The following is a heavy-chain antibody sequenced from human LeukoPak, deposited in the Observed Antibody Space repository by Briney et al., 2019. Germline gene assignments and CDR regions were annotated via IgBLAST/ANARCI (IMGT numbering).Heavy chain of an antibody. J-gene: IGHJ4*02. CDR1: GYTFTSYY. V-gene: IGHV1-46*01. CDR3: ARDGDYYDSSGYCPDY. CDR2: INPSGGST. D-gene: IGHD3-22*01. Sequence: ASVKVSCKASGYTFTSYYMHWVRQAPGQGLEWMGIINPSGGSTSYAQKFQGRVTMTRDTSTSTVYIELSSLRSEDTAVYYCARDGDYYDSSGYCPDYWGQGTLVTVSS.